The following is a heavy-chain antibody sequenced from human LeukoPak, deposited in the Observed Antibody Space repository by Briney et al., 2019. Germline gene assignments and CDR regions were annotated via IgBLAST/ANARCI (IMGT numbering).Heavy chain of an antibody. D-gene: IGHD3-16*02. Sequence: GGSLGLSCAASGFTFSSYAMSWVRQAPGKGLEWVSAISGSGGSTYYADSVKGRFTISRDNSKNTLYLQMNSLRAEDTAVYYCAKDAVDDYVWGSYRYYHYGMGVGGRGTADTVSS. CDR3: AKDAVDDYVWGSYRYYHYGMGV. CDR2: ISGSGGST. J-gene: IGHJ6*02. V-gene: IGHV3-23*01. CDR1: GFTFSSYA.